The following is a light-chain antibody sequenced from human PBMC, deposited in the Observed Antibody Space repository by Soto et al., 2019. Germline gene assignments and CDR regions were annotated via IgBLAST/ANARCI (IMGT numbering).Light chain of an antibody. V-gene: IGLV2-8*01. CDR2: EVS. CDR1: SSDVGGYNY. J-gene: IGLJ1*01. Sequence: QSVLTQPPSASGSPGQSVTISCTGTSSDVGGYNYVSWYQQHPGKAPKLMIYEVSKRPSGVPDRFSGSKSGNTASLTISGLQAEDEAAYYCFSNAGGYSFVFGTGTKVPVL. CDR3: FSNAGGYSFV.